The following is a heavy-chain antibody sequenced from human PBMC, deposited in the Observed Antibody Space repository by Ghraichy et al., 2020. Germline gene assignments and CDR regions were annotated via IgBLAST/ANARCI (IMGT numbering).Heavy chain of an antibody. Sequence: GGSLRLSCAASGFTFSSYSMNWVRQAPGKGLEWVSSISSSSSYIYYADSVKGRFTISRDNAKNSLYLQMNSLRAEDTAVYYCARTKGRVGATGTFDYWGQGTLVTVSS. CDR1: GFTFSSYS. V-gene: IGHV3-21*01. CDR3: ARTKGRVGATGTFDY. D-gene: IGHD1-26*01. J-gene: IGHJ4*02. CDR2: ISSSSSYI.